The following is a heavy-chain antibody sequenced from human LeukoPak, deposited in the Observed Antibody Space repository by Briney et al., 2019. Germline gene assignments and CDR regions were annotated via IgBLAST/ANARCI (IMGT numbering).Heavy chain of an antibody. CDR1: GGSFSGYY. V-gene: IGHV4-34*01. D-gene: IGHD2-2*01. CDR2: INHSGST. CDR3: ARGRYCSSTSCPNWFDP. J-gene: IGHJ5*02. Sequence: SETLSLTCAVYGGSFSGYYWSWIHQPPGKGLERIGEINHSGSTNYNPSLKSRVTISVDTSKNQFSLKLSSVTAADTAVYYCARGRYCSSTSCPNWFDPWGQGTLVTVSS.